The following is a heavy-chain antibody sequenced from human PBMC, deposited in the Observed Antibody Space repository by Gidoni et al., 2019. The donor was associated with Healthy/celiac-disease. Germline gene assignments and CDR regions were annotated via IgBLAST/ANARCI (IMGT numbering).Heavy chain of an antibody. CDR2: ISSSSSTI. CDR1: GFTFCSYS. J-gene: IGHJ6*02. Sequence: EVQLVESGGGLVQPGGSVRLSCAASGFTFCSYSMNWVRQAPGKGLEWVSYISSSSSTIYYADSVKGRFTISRDNAKNSLYLQMNSLRDEDTAVYYCTRLSSFYYYGMDVWGQGTTVTVSS. V-gene: IGHV3-48*02. CDR3: TRLSSFYYYGMDV.